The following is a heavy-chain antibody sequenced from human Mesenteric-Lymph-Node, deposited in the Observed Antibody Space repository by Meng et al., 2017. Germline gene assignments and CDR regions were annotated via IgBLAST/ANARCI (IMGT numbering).Heavy chain of an antibody. CDR2: ISSSSSYI. CDR3: ARGPMTTVTTPFDY. CDR1: GFTFSSYS. J-gene: IGHJ4*02. Sequence: GGSLRLSCAASGFTFSSYSMNWVRQAPGKGLEWVSSISSSSSYIYYADSVKGRFTISRDNAKNSLYLQMNSLRAEDTAVYYCARGPMTTVTTPFDYWGQGTLVTVSS. D-gene: IGHD4-17*01. V-gene: IGHV3-21*01.